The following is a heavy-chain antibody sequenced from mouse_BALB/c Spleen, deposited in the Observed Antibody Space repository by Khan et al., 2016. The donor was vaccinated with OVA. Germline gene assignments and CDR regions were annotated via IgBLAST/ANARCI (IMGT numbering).Heavy chain of an antibody. Sequence: QVQLKESGPGLVAPPQTLSITCTVSGFSLTNYGVHWVRQPPGKGLEWLGVIWAGGSTNHNSALMSRLSISKDDSKSQVFFTMNSLQTDDTAIYYCARAFYYGAWFAYWGQGTLVTVSA. J-gene: IGHJ3*01. V-gene: IGHV2-9*02. CDR2: IWAGGST. CDR1: GFSLTNYG. CDR3: ARAFYYGAWFAY. D-gene: IGHD1-1*01.